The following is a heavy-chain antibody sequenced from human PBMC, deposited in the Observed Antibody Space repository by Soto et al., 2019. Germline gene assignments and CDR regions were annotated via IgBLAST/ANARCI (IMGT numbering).Heavy chain of an antibody. D-gene: IGHD2-21*02. Sequence: SETLSLTCTVSGGSISSGGYYWSWIRQHPGKGLEWIGYIYYSGSTYYNPSLKSRVTISVDTSKNQLSLKLSSVTAADTAVYYCARDAHIVVVTAIRALGYWGQGTLVTVSS. V-gene: IGHV4-31*03. CDR1: GGSISSGGYY. CDR2: IYYSGST. CDR3: ARDAHIVVVTAIRALGY. J-gene: IGHJ4*02.